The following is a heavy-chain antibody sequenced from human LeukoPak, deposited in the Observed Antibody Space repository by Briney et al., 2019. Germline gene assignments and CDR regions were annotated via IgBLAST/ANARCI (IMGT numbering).Heavy chain of an antibody. CDR3: ARYSSSWDYYYYYYYMDV. V-gene: IGHV1-18*01. CDR1: GYTFTSYG. D-gene: IGHD6-13*01. CDR2: ISAYNGNT. J-gene: IGHJ6*03. Sequence: APVKVSCKASGYTFTSYGISWVRQAPGQGLEWMGWISAYNGNTNYAQKLQGRVTMTTDTSTSTAYMELRSLRSDDTAVYYCARYSSSWDYYYYYYYMDVWGKGTTVTISS.